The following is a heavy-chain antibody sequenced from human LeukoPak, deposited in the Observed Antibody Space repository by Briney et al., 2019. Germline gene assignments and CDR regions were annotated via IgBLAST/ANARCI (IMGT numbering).Heavy chain of an antibody. CDR1: GGSISSGDYY. CDR3: ARAGTTDWFDP. V-gene: IGHV4-30-4*02. CDR2: IYYSGST. Sequence: PSETLSLTCTVSGGSISSGDYYWSWIRQPPGKGLEWIGYIYYSGSTYYNPSLKSRVTISVDTSKNQFSLKLSSVTAADTAVYYCARAGTTDWFDPWGQGTLVTVSS. D-gene: IGHD4-17*01. J-gene: IGHJ5*02.